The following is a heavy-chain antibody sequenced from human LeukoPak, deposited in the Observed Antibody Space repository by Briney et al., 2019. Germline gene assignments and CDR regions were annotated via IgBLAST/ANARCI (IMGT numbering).Heavy chain of an antibody. CDR3: AKDRGGGYYDFDN. D-gene: IGHD3-22*01. CDR1: GFPFSSYG. Sequence: GGSLRLSCAASGFPFSSYGMFWVRQAPGKGLQWVSGISGSGGSTYYADSVKGRFSIPRDNSKNTLYLQMNSLRAEETAVYYCAKDRGGGYYDFDNWGQGTLVTVSS. V-gene: IGHV3-23*01. J-gene: IGHJ4*02. CDR2: ISGSGGST.